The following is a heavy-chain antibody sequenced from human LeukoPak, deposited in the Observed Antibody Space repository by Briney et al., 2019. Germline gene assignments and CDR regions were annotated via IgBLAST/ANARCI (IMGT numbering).Heavy chain of an antibody. V-gene: IGHV3-7*01. CDR2: IKGDESAK. CDR3: ARDVVGSLDY. Sequence: PGGSLRLSCAASGFTFSTYWMAWVRQAPGKGLERVANIKGDESAKHQADSVKGRFTISRDNLQNSVYLQMSSLRGEDTAVYYCARDVVGSLDYWGQGTLVTVSS. D-gene: IGHD1-26*01. J-gene: IGHJ4*02. CDR1: GFTFSTYW.